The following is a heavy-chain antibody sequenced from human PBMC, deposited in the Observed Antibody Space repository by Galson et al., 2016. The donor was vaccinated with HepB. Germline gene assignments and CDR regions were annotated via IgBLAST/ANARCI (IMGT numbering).Heavy chain of an antibody. CDR2: IYTSGST. CDR1: GGSISSGSYY. D-gene: IGHD1-7*01. CDR3: ARDRRYNWNYRPGYYCDY. V-gene: IGHV4-61*02. J-gene: IGHJ4*02. Sequence: TLSLTCPVSGGSISSGSYYWSWIRQPAGKGLEWIGRIYTSGSTNYNPSLKSRVTISVDTSKNQFSLKLSSVTAADTAVYYCARDRRYNWNYRPGYYCDYWGQGTLVTVSS.